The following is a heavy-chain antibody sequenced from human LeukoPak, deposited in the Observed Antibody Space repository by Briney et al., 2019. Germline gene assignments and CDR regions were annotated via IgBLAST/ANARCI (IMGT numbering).Heavy chain of an antibody. Sequence: GGSLRLSCAASGFTFSSYAMSWVRQAPGKGLEWVSAISGSGGTTYYADSVKGRFTISRDNSKNTLYLQMNSLRAEDTAVHYCAKFYGSGSWAPDYWGQGTLVTVSS. V-gene: IGHV3-23*01. CDR3: AKFYGSGSWAPDY. D-gene: IGHD3-10*01. J-gene: IGHJ4*02. CDR1: GFTFSSYA. CDR2: ISGSGGTT.